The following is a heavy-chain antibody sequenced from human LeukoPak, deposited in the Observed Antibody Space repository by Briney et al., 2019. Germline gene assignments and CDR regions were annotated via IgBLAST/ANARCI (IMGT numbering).Heavy chain of an antibody. CDR1: GFTFSSYA. J-gene: IGHJ4*02. V-gene: IGHV3-23*01. D-gene: IGHD2-8*01. Sequence: GGSLRLSCAASGFTFSSYAMSWVRQAPGKGLEWVSAISDSGGSTYDADSVKGRFTISRDNSKNTLYLQMNSLRAEDTAVYYCAKDASIGRYCTNGVCSPFDYWGQGTLVTVSS. CDR2: ISDSGGST. CDR3: AKDASIGRYCTNGVCSPFDY.